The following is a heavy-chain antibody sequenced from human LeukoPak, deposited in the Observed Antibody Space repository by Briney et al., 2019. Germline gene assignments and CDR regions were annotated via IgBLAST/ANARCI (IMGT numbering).Heavy chain of an antibody. CDR2: ISSNGGST. V-gene: IGHV3-64*01. CDR3: ARAGDSSGYSPYYFDY. J-gene: IGHJ4*02. D-gene: IGHD3-22*01. Sequence: PGGSLRLSCAASGFIFSSYAMHWVRQAPGKGLEYVSAISSNGGSTYYANSVKGRFTISRDNSKNTLYLQMGSLRAEDMAVYYCARAGDSSGYSPYYFDYWAREPWSPSPQ. CDR1: GFIFSSYA.